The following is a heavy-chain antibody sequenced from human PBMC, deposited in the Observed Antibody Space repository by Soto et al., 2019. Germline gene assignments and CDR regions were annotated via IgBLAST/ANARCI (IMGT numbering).Heavy chain of an antibody. CDR2: ISYDGTDK. V-gene: IGHV3-30*03. CDR1: GFTFSNYG. J-gene: IGHJ4*02. D-gene: IGHD6-19*01. Sequence: PGGSLRLSCAASGFTFSNYGMHWVRQAPGKGLGWVAVISYDGTDKYYADSVKGRFTISRDNSKNTLYLQMNSLRAEDTAVYYCATEYSSEWYGPACWGQGIPVTVSP. CDR3: ATEYSSEWYGPAC.